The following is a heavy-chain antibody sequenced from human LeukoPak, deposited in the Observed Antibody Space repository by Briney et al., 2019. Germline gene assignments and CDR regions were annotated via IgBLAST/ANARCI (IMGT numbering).Heavy chain of an antibody. CDR3: ARHILTGYFFDY. D-gene: IGHD3-9*01. CDR1: GFTVSSNY. CDR2: IYSGGST. Sequence: GGSLRLSCAASGFTVSSNYMSWVRQAPGKGLEWVSVIYSGGSTYYADSVKGRFTISRDNSKNTLYLQMNSLRAEDTAVHYCARHILTGYFFDYWGQGTLVTVSS. J-gene: IGHJ4*02. V-gene: IGHV3-53*01.